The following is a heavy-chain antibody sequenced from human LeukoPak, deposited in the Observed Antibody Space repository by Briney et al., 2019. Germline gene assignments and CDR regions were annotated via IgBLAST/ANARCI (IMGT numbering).Heavy chain of an antibody. J-gene: IGHJ6*03. D-gene: IGHD1-26*01. Sequence: GGSLRLSCAASRFTLSDYWMSWVRQAPRKGLEWVANIYRDGSEKYYVDSVKGRFTISRDNAKNSLYLQMNSLGVDDTAVYYCARGGSGRKYYYMDVWGKGTTVTVSS. CDR1: RFTLSDYW. CDR3: ARGGSGRKYYYMDV. CDR2: IYRDGSEK. V-gene: IGHV3-7*04.